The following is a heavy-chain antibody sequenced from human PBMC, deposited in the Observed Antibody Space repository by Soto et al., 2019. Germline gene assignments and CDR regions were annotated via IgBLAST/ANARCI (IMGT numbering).Heavy chain of an antibody. J-gene: IGHJ4*02. Sequence: QVQLQESGPGLVEPSQTLSLTCTVSGGSISSGDYYWSWIRQPPGKGLEWIGHIYNSGSTYSNPSLKGRVTISVDTSKNQFSLKLRSVTAADTAVYYCARGPSADKVDYWGQGTLVTVSS. CDR2: IYNSGST. V-gene: IGHV4-30-4*01. CDR3: ARGPSADKVDY. CDR1: GGSISSGDYY. D-gene: IGHD3-3*01.